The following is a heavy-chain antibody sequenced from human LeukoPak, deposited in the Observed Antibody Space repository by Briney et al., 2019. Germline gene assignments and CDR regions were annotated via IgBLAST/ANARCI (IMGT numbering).Heavy chain of an antibody. V-gene: IGHV3-23*01. Sequence: PGGSLRLSCAASGFTYSSYAMTWVRQAPGKGLEWVSLISSSGGSTYYADSVEGRFTISRDNSKNTLYLRMNSLRAEDTAVYYCAKVEWPDAFSIWGQGTMVTVSS. D-gene: IGHD3-3*01. CDR1: GFTYSSYA. J-gene: IGHJ3*02. CDR2: ISSSGGST. CDR3: AKVEWPDAFSI.